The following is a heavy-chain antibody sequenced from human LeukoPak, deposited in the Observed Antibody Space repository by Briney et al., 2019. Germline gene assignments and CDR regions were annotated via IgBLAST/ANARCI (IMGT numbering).Heavy chain of an antibody. D-gene: IGHD1-26*01. CDR2: IIPIFGTA. J-gene: IGHJ4*02. V-gene: IGHV1-69*01. CDR1: GGTFSSYA. CDR3: ARDSSGSYDLDY. Sequence: SVKVSCKASGGTFSSYAISWVRQAPGQGLEWMGGIIPIFGTANYAQKFQGRVAITADESTSTAYMELSSLRSEDTAVYYCARDSSGSYDLDYWGQGTLVTVSS.